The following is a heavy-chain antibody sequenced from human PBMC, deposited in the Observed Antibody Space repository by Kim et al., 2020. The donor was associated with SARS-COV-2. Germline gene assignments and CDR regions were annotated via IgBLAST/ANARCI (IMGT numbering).Heavy chain of an antibody. D-gene: IGHD3-16*01. CDR3: ARDGVHSYFYF. Sequence: KCYEAAVKGQFTITGDNAKNMLYLQMNRLRADDTAVYYCARDGVHSYFYFWGQGTLVIVSS. V-gene: IGHV3-33*01. J-gene: IGHJ4*02. CDR2: K.